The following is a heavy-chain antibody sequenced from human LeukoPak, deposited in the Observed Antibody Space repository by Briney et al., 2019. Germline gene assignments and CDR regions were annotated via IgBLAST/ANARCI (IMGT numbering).Heavy chain of an antibody. Sequence: GGSLRLSCAASGFTFSSCAMSRVRQAPGKGLEWVSAIVGSGSSTYYADSVKGRFTISRDNSKNTLYLQMNSLRAEDTAVYYCAKDRVRFSSRVDAFDIWGRGTMVTVSS. D-gene: IGHD6-13*01. CDR1: GFTFSSCA. V-gene: IGHV3-23*01. CDR3: AKDRVRFSSRVDAFDI. CDR2: IVGSGSST. J-gene: IGHJ3*02.